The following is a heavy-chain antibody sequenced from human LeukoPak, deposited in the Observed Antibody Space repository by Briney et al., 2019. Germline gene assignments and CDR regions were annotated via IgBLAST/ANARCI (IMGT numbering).Heavy chain of an antibody. J-gene: IGHJ4*02. CDR1: GFTFSSFS. D-gene: IGHD4-17*01. CDR2: IRTSGTNT. V-gene: IGHV3-48*04. Sequence: GGSLRLSCAASGFTFSSFSMNWVRQAPGKGLEWVSYIRTSGTNTDYAGSVKGRFTISRDNAKNSLYLQMNSLRAEDAAVYYCARARDYGDYPPDYWGQGTLVTVSS. CDR3: ARARDYGDYPPDY.